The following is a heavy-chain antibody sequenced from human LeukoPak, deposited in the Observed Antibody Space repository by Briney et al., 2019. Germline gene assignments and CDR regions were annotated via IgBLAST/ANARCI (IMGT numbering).Heavy chain of an antibody. CDR2: ISYDGSNK. CDR3: ARGGGLDV. Sequence: GGSLRLSCAASGFTFSSYGMHWVRQAPGKGLEWVTVISYDGSNKYYADSVKGRFTISRDNSKNTLYLQMNSLRAEDTAVYYCARGGGLDVWGQGATVTVSS. J-gene: IGHJ6*02. CDR1: GFTFSSYG. V-gene: IGHV3-30*03. D-gene: IGHD3-16*01.